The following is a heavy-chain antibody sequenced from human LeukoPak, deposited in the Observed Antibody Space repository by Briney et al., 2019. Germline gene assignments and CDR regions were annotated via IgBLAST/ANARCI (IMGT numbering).Heavy chain of an antibody. CDR3: ARDCQRGYSYGLC. Sequence: GGSLRLSCAASGFTFSSYSMNWVRQAPGKGLEWVSSISSSSSYIYYADSLRGRFTISRDNAKNSVYLQMNSLRAEDTAVYYCARDCQRGYSYGLCWGQGTLVTVSS. D-gene: IGHD5-18*01. J-gene: IGHJ4*02. V-gene: IGHV3-21*01. CDR1: GFTFSSYS. CDR2: ISSSSSYI.